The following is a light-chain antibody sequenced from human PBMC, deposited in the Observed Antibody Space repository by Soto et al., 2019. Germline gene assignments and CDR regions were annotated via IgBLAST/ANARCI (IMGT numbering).Light chain of an antibody. CDR1: QGISSW. V-gene: IGKV1D-12*01. Sequence: DIQMTQSPSSVSASVGDRVTITCPASQGISSWLAWYQQKPGKAPKLLIYAASSLQSGVPSRFTGSGSGTAFSHTSSSPQLEDFATYYCQQANSFPSLFTFGPGTKVDI. CDR3: QQANSFPSLFT. CDR2: AAS. J-gene: IGKJ3*01.